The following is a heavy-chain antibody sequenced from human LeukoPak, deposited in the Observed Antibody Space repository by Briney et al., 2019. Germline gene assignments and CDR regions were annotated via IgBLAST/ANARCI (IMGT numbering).Heavy chain of an antibody. CDR3: TRVDIVATRDFDY. Sequence: PGGSLRLSCTASGFTFGDYAMSWVRHAPGKGLEWVGFIRSKAYGGTTEYAASVKGRFTISRDDSKSIAYLQMNSLKTEDTAVYYCTRVDIVATRDFDYWGQGTLVTVSS. D-gene: IGHD5-12*01. CDR2: IRSKAYGGTT. V-gene: IGHV3-49*04. CDR1: GFTFGDYA. J-gene: IGHJ4*02.